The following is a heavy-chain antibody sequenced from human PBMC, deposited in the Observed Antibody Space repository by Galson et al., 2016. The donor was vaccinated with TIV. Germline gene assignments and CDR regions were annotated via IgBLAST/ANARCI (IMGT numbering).Heavy chain of an antibody. V-gene: IGHV5-51*01. J-gene: IGHJ3*01. CDR1: GAFLTHYW. D-gene: IGHD2-21*01. CDR3: ARMYCGAVFSVGSFAV. Sequence: QSGAEVTKAGESLKISCKGSGAFLTHYWIGWVRQMPGKGLEWMGIIYPGDSETRVSPSFQGQVTISVDKSISTAYLQLSSLRASDTAVYYCARMYCGAVFSVGSFAVWGQGTKVTVSS. CDR2: IYPGDSET.